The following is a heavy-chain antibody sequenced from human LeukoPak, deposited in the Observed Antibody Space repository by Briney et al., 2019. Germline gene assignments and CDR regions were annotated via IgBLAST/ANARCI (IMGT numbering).Heavy chain of an antibody. J-gene: IGHJ3*02. V-gene: IGHV4-4*07. CDR2: VYTSGST. D-gene: IGHD1-7*01. CDR3: ARLITGTTTAFDI. CDR1: GGSISGYY. Sequence: KPSETLSLTCSGSGGSISGYYWTWIRQPAGKGLEWIGRVYTSGSTHYNPSLKTRLTMSVDTSKNQFSLKLSSVTAADTAVYYCARLITGTTTAFDIWGQGTMVTVSS.